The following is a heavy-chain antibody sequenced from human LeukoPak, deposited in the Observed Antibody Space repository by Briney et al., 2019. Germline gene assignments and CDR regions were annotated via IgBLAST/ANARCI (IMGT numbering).Heavy chain of an antibody. CDR1: GGTFSSYA. CDR3: ARDKQGGAYTVFDY. Sequence: SMKVSCKASGGTFSSYAISWVRQAPGQGLEWMGGIIPIFGTANYAQKFQGRVTITADESTSTAYMELSSLRSEDTAVHYCARDKQGGAYTVFDYWGQGTLVTVSS. J-gene: IGHJ4*02. V-gene: IGHV1-69*13. CDR2: IIPIFGTA. D-gene: IGHD1-26*01.